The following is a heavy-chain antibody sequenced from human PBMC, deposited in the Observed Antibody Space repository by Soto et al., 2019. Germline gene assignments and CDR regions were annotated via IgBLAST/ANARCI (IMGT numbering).Heavy chain of an antibody. V-gene: IGHV1-18*01. J-gene: IGHJ6*02. D-gene: IGHD3-10*01. CDR1: GYTFTSYG. Sequence: QVQLVQSGAEVKKPGASVKVSCKASGYTFTSYGISWVRQAPGQGLEWMGWISAYNGNTNYAQKLQGRVTMTTDTSTCTSHMKLRSLRSDDTAVYYCATNYLYYYGSGNTLYYRMDVWGQGTTVTVSS. CDR2: ISAYNGNT. CDR3: ATNYLYYYGSGNTLYYRMDV.